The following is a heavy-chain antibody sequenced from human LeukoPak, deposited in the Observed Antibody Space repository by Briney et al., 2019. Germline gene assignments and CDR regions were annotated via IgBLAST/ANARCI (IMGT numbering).Heavy chain of an antibody. CDR3: GVAVAGTRWFDP. J-gene: IGHJ5*02. CDR1: GFTVSNYW. CDR2: IYHSGST. D-gene: IGHD6-13*01. V-gene: IGHV4-4*02. Sequence: PGGSLRLSCEASGFTVSNYWMNWVRQPPGKGLEWIGEIYHSGSTNYNPSLKSRVTISVDKSKNQFSLKLSSVTDADTAVYYCGVAVAGTRWFDPWGQGTLVTVSS.